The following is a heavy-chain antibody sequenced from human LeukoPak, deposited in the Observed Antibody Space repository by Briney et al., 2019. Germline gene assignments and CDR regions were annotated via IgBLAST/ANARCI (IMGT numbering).Heavy chain of an antibody. D-gene: IGHD2-2*01. Sequence: SETLSLTCTVSAGSISSGAYYWSWMRQPAGKGLEWIGRVHTGGSANYSPSLWSRVTISLDTSQNQFSLRLTSVTAADTAIYYCARSLPYCSSSSCYSYGMDVWGQGTTVTVSS. V-gene: IGHV4-61*02. J-gene: IGHJ6*02. CDR2: VHTGGSA. CDR1: AGSISSGAYY. CDR3: ARSLPYCSSSSCYSYGMDV.